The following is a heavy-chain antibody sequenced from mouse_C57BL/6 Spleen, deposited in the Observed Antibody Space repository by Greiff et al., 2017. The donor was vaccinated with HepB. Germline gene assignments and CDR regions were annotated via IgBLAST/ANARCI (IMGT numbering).Heavy chain of an antibody. Sequence: EVQRVESGGGLVKPGGSLKLSCAASGFTFSDYGMHWVRQAPEKGLEWVAYISSGSSTIDYADTVKGRFTISRDNAKNTLFLQMTSLRSEDTAMYYCARAPHYGSSPWFACLGQGTLVTVSA. CDR3: ARAPHYGSSPWFAC. CDR1: GFTFSDYG. J-gene: IGHJ3*01. D-gene: IGHD1-1*01. V-gene: IGHV5-17*01. CDR2: ISSGSSTI.